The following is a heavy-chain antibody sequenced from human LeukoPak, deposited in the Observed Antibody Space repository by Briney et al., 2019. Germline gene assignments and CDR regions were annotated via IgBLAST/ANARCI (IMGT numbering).Heavy chain of an antibody. Sequence: GGPLRLSCAAPELPSSTNWRPWARKAQGKGLVWVSRINTDGSSTSYADSVKGRFTISRDNAKNTLYLQMNSLRAEDTAVYYCVRDSVRGVDYWGQGTLVTVSS. CDR2: INTDGSST. J-gene: IGHJ4*02. D-gene: IGHD3-10*01. CDR1: ELPSSTNW. V-gene: IGHV3-74*01. CDR3: VRDSVRGVDY.